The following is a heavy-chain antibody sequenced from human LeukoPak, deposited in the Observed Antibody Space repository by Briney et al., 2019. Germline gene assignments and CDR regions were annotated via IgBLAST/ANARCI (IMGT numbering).Heavy chain of an antibody. V-gene: IGHV3-21*01. CDR1: GFTFSSYS. D-gene: IGHD2-21*02. CDR3: ARGSCGGDCYSQSPDY. J-gene: IGHJ4*02. Sequence: PGGSLRLSCAASGFTFSSYSMNWVRQAPGKGLEWVSSISSSSSYIYYADSVKGRFTISRDNAENSLYLQMNSLRAEDTAVYYCARGSCGGDCYSQSPDYWGQGTLVTVSS. CDR2: ISSSSSYI.